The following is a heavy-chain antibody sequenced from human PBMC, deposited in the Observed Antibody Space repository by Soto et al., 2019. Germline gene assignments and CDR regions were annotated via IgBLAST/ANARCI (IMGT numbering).Heavy chain of an antibody. D-gene: IGHD3-10*01. Sequence: SETLSLTCTVSGGSISSYYWSWIRQPPGKGLEWIGYIYYSGSTNYNPSLKSRVTISVDTSKNQFSLKLSSVTAADTAVYYCARNGLWFGELSSYYYYYGMDVWGQGTTVTVSS. V-gene: IGHV4-59*01. CDR2: IYYSGST. J-gene: IGHJ6*02. CDR1: GGSISSYY. CDR3: ARNGLWFGELSSYYYYYGMDV.